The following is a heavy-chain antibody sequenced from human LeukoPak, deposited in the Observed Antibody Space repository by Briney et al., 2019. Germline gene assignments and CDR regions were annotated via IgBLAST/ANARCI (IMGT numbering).Heavy chain of an antibody. J-gene: IGHJ3*02. V-gene: IGHV1-69*13. CDR1: GYTFTSYD. Sequence: GASVKVSCKASGYTFTSYDINWVRQAPGQGLEWMGGIIPIFGTANYAQKFQGRVTITADESTSTAYMELSSLRSEDTAVYYCARDSYSGSYGDAFDIWGQGTMVTVSS. D-gene: IGHD1-26*01. CDR2: IIPIFGTA. CDR3: ARDSYSGSYGDAFDI.